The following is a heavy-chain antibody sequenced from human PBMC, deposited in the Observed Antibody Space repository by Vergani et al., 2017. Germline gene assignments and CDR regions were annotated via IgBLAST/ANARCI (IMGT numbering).Heavy chain of an antibody. CDR1: GGSISSYY. D-gene: IGHD3-22*01. CDR3: AREKLSGYYSANWFDP. V-gene: IGHV4-4*07. J-gene: IGHJ5*02. Sequence: QVQLQESGPGLVKPSETLSLTCTVSGGSISSYYWSWIRHPAGKGLEWIGRISTSGSTNYNPSLKSRVTMSVATSKNQFSLKLSSVTAADTAVYYCAREKLSGYYSANWFDPWGEGTLVTVSS. CDR2: ISTSGST.